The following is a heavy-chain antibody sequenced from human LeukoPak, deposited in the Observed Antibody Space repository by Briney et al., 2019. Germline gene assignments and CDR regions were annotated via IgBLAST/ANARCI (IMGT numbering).Heavy chain of an antibody. CDR2: IYPGDSDT. D-gene: IGHD3-10*01. CDR1: GYSFTSYW. V-gene: IGHV5-51*01. CDR3: ARQFYGSGSYYNVPFDY. Sequence: GESLKISCKGSGYSFTSYWIGWVRQMPGKGLEGMGIIYPGDSDTRYSPSFQGQVTTSADKSISTAYLQWSSLKASDTAMYYCARQFYGSGSYYNVPFDYWGQGTLVTVSS. J-gene: IGHJ4*02.